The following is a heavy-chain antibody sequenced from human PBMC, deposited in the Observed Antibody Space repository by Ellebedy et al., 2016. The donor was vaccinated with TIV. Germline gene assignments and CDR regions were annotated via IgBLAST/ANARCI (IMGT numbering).Heavy chain of an antibody. CDR1: GFTFSSYA. Sequence: GESLKISCTASGFTFSSYAMSWVRQAPGKGLEWVSGISGSGGSTYYADSVKGRFIISRDNSKSTLYLQLNSLRGDDTAVYYCARDRLSLRRGADSASFPWLWGHGSLVTVSS. J-gene: IGHJ4*03. V-gene: IGHV3-23*01. CDR2: ISGSGGST. D-gene: IGHD1-26*01. CDR3: ARDRLSLRRGADSASFPWL.